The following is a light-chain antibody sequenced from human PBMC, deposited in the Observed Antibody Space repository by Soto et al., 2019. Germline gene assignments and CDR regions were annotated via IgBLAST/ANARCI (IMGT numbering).Light chain of an antibody. CDR3: QQYTNWPRT. CDR2: GAS. Sequence: EIVLTQSPGTLSLSPGERATLSCRASQNLATDLAWYQQKPGQPPRLLIYGASTRDTDFPARFSGSGSGAEFTLTISSLQSEDSAVYYCQQYTNWPRTFGQGTKVDIK. V-gene: IGKV3-15*01. CDR1: QNLATD. J-gene: IGKJ1*01.